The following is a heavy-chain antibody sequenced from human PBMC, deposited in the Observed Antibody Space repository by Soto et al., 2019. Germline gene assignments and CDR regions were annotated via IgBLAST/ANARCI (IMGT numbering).Heavy chain of an antibody. CDR2: IYYSGST. D-gene: IGHD1-26*01. Sequence: SETLSLTCTVSGGSISSSSYYWGWFRQPPGKGLEWIGSIYYSGSTYYNPSLKSRVTISVDTSKNQFSLKLSSVTAADTAVYYCARPSGSYLYYFDYWGQGTLVTVSS. V-gene: IGHV4-39*01. CDR3: ARPSGSYLYYFDY. J-gene: IGHJ4*02. CDR1: GGSISSSSYY.